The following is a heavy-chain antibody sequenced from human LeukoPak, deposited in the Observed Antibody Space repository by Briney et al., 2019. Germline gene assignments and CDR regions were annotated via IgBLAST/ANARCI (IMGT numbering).Heavy chain of an antibody. Sequence: ASVKVSCTTSGYTFTNHEIYWVRQAPGQGLEWMGWIHPNNGGTNYAQNFQGRVTMTRDTSISTAYMELSRMISADTAIYYCARNALGLSYWGQGTLVTVSS. CDR1: GYTFTNHE. V-gene: IGHV1-2*02. CDR3: ARNALGLSY. CDR2: IHPNNGGT. D-gene: IGHD2-8*01. J-gene: IGHJ4*02.